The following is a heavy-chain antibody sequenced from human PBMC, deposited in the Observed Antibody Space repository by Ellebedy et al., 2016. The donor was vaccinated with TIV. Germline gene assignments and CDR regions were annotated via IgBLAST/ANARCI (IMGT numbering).Heavy chain of an antibody. J-gene: IGHJ3*02. CDR3: ARVYSEDAFDI. V-gene: IGHV4-39*07. Sequence: SETLSLXCTVSGGSISSSSYYWGWIRQPPGKGLEWIGSIYYSGSTYYNPSLKSRVTISVDTSKNQFSLKLSSVTAADTAVYYCARVYSEDAFDIWGQGTMVTVSS. CDR1: GGSISSSSYY. D-gene: IGHD3-22*01. CDR2: IYYSGST.